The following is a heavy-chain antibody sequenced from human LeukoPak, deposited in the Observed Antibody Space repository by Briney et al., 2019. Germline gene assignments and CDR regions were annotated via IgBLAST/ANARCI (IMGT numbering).Heavy chain of an antibody. J-gene: IGHJ4*02. V-gene: IGHV3-23*01. D-gene: IGHD2-21*02. CDR3: AKVMVVVTAIQG. CDR2: ISGSGGST. CDR1: GFTFSNYA. Sequence: PGGSLRLSCAASGFTFSNYAISWVRQAPGKGPEWVSAISGSGGSTYYADSVKGRFTISRDNSKNTLYLQMNSLRAEDTAVYYCAKVMVVVTAIQGWGQGTLVTVSS.